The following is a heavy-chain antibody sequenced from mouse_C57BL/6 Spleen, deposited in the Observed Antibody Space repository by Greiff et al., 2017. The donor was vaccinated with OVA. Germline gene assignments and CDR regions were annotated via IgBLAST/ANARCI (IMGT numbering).Heavy chain of an antibody. D-gene: IGHD2-3*01. V-gene: IGHV5-6*02. J-gene: IGHJ2*01. CDR3: ARQGYDGYYNYFDY. Sequence: EVMLVESGGDLVKPGGSLKLSCAASGFTFSSYGMSWVRQTPDKRLEWVATISSGGSYTYYPDSVKGRFTISRDNAKTTLYLQMSSLKSEDTAMYYGARQGYDGYYNYFDYWGQGTTLTVSS. CDR1: GFTFSSYG. CDR2: ISSGGSYT.